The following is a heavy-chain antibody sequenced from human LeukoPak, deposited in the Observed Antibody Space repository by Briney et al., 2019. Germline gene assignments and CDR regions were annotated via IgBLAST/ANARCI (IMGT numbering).Heavy chain of an antibody. V-gene: IGHV4-61*02. Sequence: SQTLSLTCTVSGDSISSGDYYWSWIRQPAGKGLEWIGRISSSGSTNYNPSLKSRVTISVDTSKTQFSLKLSSVTAADTAVYFCARGPYSYDSSGAFDIWGQGTMVTVSS. CDR3: ARGPYSYDSSGAFDI. J-gene: IGHJ3*02. CDR2: ISSSGST. CDR1: GDSISSGDYY. D-gene: IGHD3-22*01.